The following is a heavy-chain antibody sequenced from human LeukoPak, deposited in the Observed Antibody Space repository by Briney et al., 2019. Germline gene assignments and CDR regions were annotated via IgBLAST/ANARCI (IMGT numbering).Heavy chain of an antibody. Sequence: SETLSLTCTVSGGSISSSSYYWGWIRQPPGKGLEWIGSIYYSGSTYYNPSLKSRVTISVDTSKNQFSLKLSSVTAADTAVYYCARRGYSYGPAGYYYYMDVWGKGTTVTVSS. CDR2: IYYSGST. D-gene: IGHD5-18*01. J-gene: IGHJ6*03. V-gene: IGHV4-39*07. CDR1: GGSISSSSYY. CDR3: ARRGYSYGPAGYYYYMDV.